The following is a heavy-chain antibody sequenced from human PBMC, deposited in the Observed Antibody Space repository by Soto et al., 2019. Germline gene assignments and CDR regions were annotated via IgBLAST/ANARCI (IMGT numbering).Heavy chain of an antibody. CDR3: AKRERITMIVVVTPFDY. CDR1: GFTFSSYA. CDR2: ISGSGGST. V-gene: IGHV3-23*01. D-gene: IGHD3-22*01. J-gene: IGHJ4*02. Sequence: EVQLLESGGGLVQPGGSLRLSCAASGFTFSSYAMSWVRQAPGKGLEWVSAISGSGGSTYYADSVKGRFTISRDNSKNTLYLQMNSLRAEDTAVYYCAKRERITMIVVVTPFDYWGQGTLVTVSS.